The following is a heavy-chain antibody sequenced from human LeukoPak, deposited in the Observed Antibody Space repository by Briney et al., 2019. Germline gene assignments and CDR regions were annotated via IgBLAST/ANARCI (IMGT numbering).Heavy chain of an antibody. J-gene: IGHJ4*02. V-gene: IGHV4-31*03. CDR3: ARAARGYLYYFDY. CDR1: GGSISSGGYF. CDR2: IYYTGST. D-gene: IGHD3-22*01. Sequence: SETLSLTCTVSGGSISSGGYFWSWIRQHPGKDLEWIGYIYYTGSTYYNPSLKSRVAMSLDTSKNQFSLKLSSVTAAATPVYYCARAARGYLYYFDYWGQGTLVTVSS.